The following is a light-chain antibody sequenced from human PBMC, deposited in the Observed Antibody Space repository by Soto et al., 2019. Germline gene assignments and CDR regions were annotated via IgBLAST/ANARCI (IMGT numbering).Light chain of an antibody. CDR1: YSDIGDYNY. V-gene: IGLV2-8*01. CDR3: SSYSGTNSNVI. CDR2: EVS. Sequence: QSALTQPPSASGSPGQSVPISCAGSYSDIGDYNYVSWYQQHPGKVPKLIISEVSKRPSGVPDRFSGSKSGYTASLTVSDLQPADEAVYYCSSYSGTNSNVIFGGGTKVTVL. J-gene: IGLJ2*01.